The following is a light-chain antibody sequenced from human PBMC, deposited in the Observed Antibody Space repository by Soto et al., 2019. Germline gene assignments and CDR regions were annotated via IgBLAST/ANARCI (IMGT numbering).Light chain of an antibody. Sequence: EIVMTQSPATLSVSPGERATLSCRASQSVSTNLAWYQQKPGQAPRLLIYAASVRATGIPARFSGSGSGTEFTLTISSLQSEDFAVYYCRQYKERPPNLSFGGGTKVEIK. CDR3: RQYKERPPNLS. CDR1: QSVSTN. J-gene: IGKJ4*01. V-gene: IGKV3-15*01. CDR2: AAS.